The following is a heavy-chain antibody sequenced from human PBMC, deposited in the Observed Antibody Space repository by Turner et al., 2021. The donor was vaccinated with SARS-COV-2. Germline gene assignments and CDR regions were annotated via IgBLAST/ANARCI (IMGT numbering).Heavy chain of an antibody. D-gene: IGHD2-15*01. V-gene: IGHV2-5*02. CDR2: IYWDDDK. J-gene: IGHJ4*02. CDR1: GFSLSTSGVG. Sequence: QITLKESGPTLAKPTQILTLICPFSGFSLSTSGVGVAWIRQAPGKALEWLALIYWDDDKRDSPALKSRLTITKDTSKNQVVLIMTNMDPVDTATYYCAHKVVAAIFDYWGQGTLVTVSS. CDR3: AHKVVAAIFDY.